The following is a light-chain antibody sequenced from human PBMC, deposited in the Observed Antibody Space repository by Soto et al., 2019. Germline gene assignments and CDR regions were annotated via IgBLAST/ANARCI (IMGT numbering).Light chain of an antibody. Sequence: DIQMTQSPSSLSASVGDRVTITCRASQSISNYLNWYQQKPGKAPKLLIYAASSLQSGVPSRFSGSGSGTDFTLNTSSVQPEDFATYYCQQTYATPRTFGQGTKVEIK. CDR1: QSISNY. CDR2: AAS. V-gene: IGKV1-39*01. J-gene: IGKJ1*01. CDR3: QQTYATPRT.